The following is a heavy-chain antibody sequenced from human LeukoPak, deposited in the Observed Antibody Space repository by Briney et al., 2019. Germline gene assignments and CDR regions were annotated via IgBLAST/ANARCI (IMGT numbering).Heavy chain of an antibody. J-gene: IGHJ6*03. V-gene: IGHV1-69*05. CDR1: GGTFSSYA. D-gene: IGHD4-11*01. CDR2: IIPIFGTA. Sequence: ASEKVSCKASGGTFSSYAISWVRQAPGQGLEWMGGIIPIFGTANYAQKFQGRVTITTDESTSTAYMELSSLRSEDTAVYYCARDRATVTTGVGPRGYYYYMDVWGKGTTVTVSS. CDR3: ARDRATVTTGVGPRGYYYYMDV.